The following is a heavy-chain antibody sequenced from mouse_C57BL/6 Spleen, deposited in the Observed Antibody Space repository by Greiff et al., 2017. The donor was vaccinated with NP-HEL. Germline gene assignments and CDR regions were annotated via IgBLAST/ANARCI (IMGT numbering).Heavy chain of an antibody. Sequence: QVQLKQPGAELVKPGASVKMSCKASGYTFTSYWITWVKQRPGQGLEWIGDIYPGSGSTNYNEKFKSKATLTVDTSSSTAYMQLSSLTSEDSAVYYCARWGYDVRNYAMDYWGQGTSVTVSS. D-gene: IGHD2-2*01. V-gene: IGHV1-55*01. J-gene: IGHJ4*01. CDR3: ARWGYDVRNYAMDY. CDR1: GYTFTSYW. CDR2: IYPGSGST.